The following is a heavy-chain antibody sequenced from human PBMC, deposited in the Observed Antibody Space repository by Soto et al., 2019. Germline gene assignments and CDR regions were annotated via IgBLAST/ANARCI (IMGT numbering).Heavy chain of an antibody. V-gene: IGHV1-69*06. Sequence: QVQVFQSGAEVKKPGSSVRVSCKVSGGTLNSQSITWVRQAPGQGLEWMGGIIPMFGTPTDAQKFRGRVTSSAATSTSTVYMELRSLSSQDTAVYYCATSLAARRKPYNWLDAWGQGTLVTASS. CDR1: GGTLNSQS. CDR3: ATSLAARRKPYNWLDA. CDR2: IIPMFGTP. J-gene: IGHJ5*02. D-gene: IGHD6-6*01.